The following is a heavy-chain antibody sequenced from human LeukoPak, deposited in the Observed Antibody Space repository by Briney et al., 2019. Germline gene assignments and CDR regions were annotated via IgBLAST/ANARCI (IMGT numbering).Heavy chain of an antibody. CDR1: GFTFSSYW. CDR2: IKQDESEK. D-gene: IGHD6-13*01. J-gene: IGHJ3*02. CDR3: ARGPSSHSGTWAFDI. V-gene: IGHV3-7*04. Sequence: PGGSLRLSCAASGFTFSSYWMGWVRQAPGKGLEWVANIKQDESEKYYVDSVKGRFTISRDNAKNSLYLQMNSLRAEDTAVYYCARGPSSHSGTWAFDIWGQGTMVTVSS.